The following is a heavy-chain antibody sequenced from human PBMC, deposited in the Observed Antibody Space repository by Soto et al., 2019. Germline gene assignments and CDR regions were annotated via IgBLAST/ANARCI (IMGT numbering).Heavy chain of an antibody. CDR1: GGSISSGGYY. V-gene: IGHV4-31*03. CDR3: ARWWMYAPRFDP. D-gene: IGHD2-8*01. Sequence: PSETLSLTCTVSGGSISSGGYYWSWIRQHPGKGLEWIGYIYYSGSTYYNPSLKSRVTISVDTSKNQFSLKLSSVTAADTAVYYCARWWMYAPRFDPWGQGXLVTVSS. J-gene: IGHJ5*02. CDR2: IYYSGST.